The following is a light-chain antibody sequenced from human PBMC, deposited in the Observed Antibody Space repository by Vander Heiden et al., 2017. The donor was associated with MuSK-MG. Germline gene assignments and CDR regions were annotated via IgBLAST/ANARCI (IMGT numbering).Light chain of an antibody. CDR1: QSGSSN. J-gene: IGKJ1*01. CDR3: QQYHNWPPCT. CDR2: AAS. Sequence: EIVMSPSPDTLSVYPGAIATLASRASQSGSSNLAWTQKKPGQAPSLLIYAASSRATRIPARFIGGWSGTDFTPTIFSLQSEDFAVYYCQQYHNWPPCTFGQGTKVEIK. V-gene: IGKV3-15*01.